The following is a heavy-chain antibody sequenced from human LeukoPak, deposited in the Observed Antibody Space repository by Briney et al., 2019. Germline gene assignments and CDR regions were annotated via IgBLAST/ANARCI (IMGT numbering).Heavy chain of an antibody. CDR2: IWYDGSNK. CDR3: ARAYYYDTSATPDY. D-gene: IGHD3-22*01. V-gene: IGHV3-33*01. Sequence: GGSLRLSCAASGFTFSSYAMHWVRQAPGKGLEWVAVIWYDGSNKYYADSVKGRFTISRDNPKNTLYLQMNSLRAEDTAVYYCARAYYYDTSATPDYWGQGTLVTVSS. J-gene: IGHJ4*02. CDR1: GFTFSSYA.